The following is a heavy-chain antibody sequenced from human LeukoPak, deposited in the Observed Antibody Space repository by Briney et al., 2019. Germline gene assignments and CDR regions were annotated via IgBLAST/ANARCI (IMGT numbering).Heavy chain of an antibody. CDR1: GYTFTIYG. CDR3: ARDPRYSSGWYAPEYFQH. Sequence: ASVTVSCKASGYTFTIYGISWVRQAPGQGLEWMGWISAYNGNTNYAQKLQGRVTMTTDTSTSTAYMELRSLRSDDTAVYYCARDPRYSSGWYAPEYFQHWGQGTLVTVSS. CDR2: ISAYNGNT. D-gene: IGHD6-19*01. V-gene: IGHV1-18*01. J-gene: IGHJ1*01.